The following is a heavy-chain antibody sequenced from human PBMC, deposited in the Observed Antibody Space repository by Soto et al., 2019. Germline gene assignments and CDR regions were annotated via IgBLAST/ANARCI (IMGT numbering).Heavy chain of an antibody. CDR1: GGSISSTNW. CDR2: IYHSGTT. CDR3: ASPATADFDY. Sequence: PSETLSLTCAVSGGSISSTNWRTWVRQSPGRGLEWIGEIYHSGTTNYSPSLKSRVNIAVDMSTNHLSLTLISVTAADTAVYYCASPATADFDYWGKGILVTVSS. V-gene: IGHV4-4*02. D-gene: IGHD6-13*01. J-gene: IGHJ4*02.